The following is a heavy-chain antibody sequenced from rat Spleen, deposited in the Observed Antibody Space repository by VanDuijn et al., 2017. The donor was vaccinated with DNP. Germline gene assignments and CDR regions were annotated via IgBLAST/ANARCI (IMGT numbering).Heavy chain of an antibody. D-gene: IGHD5-1*01. CDR1: GITFSDHN. Sequence: EVQLVESGGGLVQPGRSLKLSCAVSGITFSDHNMAWIRQAPGKGLEWVASITNSGDSTYYSDSVKGRFSISRDNAKSTLYLQVDSLRSEDTATYYCALSTGRGFDYWGQGVMVTVSS. V-gene: IGHV5-31*01. CDR2: ITNSGDST. CDR3: ALSTGRGFDY. J-gene: IGHJ2*01.